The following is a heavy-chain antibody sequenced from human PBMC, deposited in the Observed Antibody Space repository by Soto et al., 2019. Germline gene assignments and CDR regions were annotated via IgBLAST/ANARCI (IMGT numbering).Heavy chain of an antibody. Sequence: EVQLLESGGGLVQPGGSLRLSCAASGFTFSSYAMSWVRQAPGKGLEWVSAISGSGGSTYYADSVKGRFTISRDNSKNTLYLQMNSLRAEDTGVYYCVLVAVAENWFDPWGQGTLVTVSS. D-gene: IGHD6-19*01. CDR3: VLVAVAENWFDP. V-gene: IGHV3-23*01. J-gene: IGHJ5*02. CDR1: GFTFSSYA. CDR2: ISGSGGST.